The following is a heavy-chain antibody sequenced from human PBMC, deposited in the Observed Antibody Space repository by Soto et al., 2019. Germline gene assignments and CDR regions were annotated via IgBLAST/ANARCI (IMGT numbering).Heavy chain of an antibody. CDR1: GGSISNFY. V-gene: IGHV4-4*07. Sequence: LSLTCSVSGGSISNFYWSWIRQPAGKGLEWIGRISGSGTTNYNPSLKGRVTMSVDMSKASFSLRLTSVSAADTAVYYCARDTVDNSGRWFDPWGQGTLVTVSS. CDR3: ARDTVDNSGRWFDP. CDR2: ISGSGTT. D-gene: IGHD5-12*01. J-gene: IGHJ5*02.